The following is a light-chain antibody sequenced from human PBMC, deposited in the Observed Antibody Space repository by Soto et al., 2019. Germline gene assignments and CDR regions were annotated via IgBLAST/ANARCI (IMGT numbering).Light chain of an antibody. V-gene: IGKV3-20*01. Sequence: EIVLTQSPGTLSLSPGERATLSCRASQSVSSGYLAWYQQKPGQAPRLLLSGASRRATGIPDRFSGSGSGTDFTLTISRLEPEDFAVYYCQQYDNYPRTFGQGTKVEIK. J-gene: IGKJ1*01. CDR1: QSVSSGY. CDR3: QQYDNYPRT. CDR2: GAS.